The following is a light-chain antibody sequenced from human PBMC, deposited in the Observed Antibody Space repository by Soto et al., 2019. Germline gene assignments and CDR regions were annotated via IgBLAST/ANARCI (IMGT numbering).Light chain of an antibody. CDR2: GAS. Sequence: EIVLTQSPATLSVSAGGTVTLSCRASQSIRTNVAWYQQIPGQAPRLLVYGASTRATGVPARFSGSGSGTDFTLTINRLEPEDFALYYCQQYGSSPPTFGQGTKVDIK. J-gene: IGKJ1*01. CDR3: QQYGSSPPT. V-gene: IGKV3-20*01. CDR1: QSIRTN.